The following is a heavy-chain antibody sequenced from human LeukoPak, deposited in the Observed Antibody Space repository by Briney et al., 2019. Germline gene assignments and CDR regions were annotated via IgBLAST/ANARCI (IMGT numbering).Heavy chain of an antibody. CDR1: GDSMSTYY. CDR3: ARHAVYGLSRLDY. CDR2: IYYSGST. Sequence: PSETLSLTCAVSGDSMSTYYWSWIRQPPGKGLEWIGYIYYSGSTSYNPSLKSRVTISVDTSKNQFSLKLNSVTAADTAVYYCARHAVYGLSRLDYWGQGTQVTVSS. J-gene: IGHJ4*02. D-gene: IGHD2-8*02. V-gene: IGHV4-59*08.